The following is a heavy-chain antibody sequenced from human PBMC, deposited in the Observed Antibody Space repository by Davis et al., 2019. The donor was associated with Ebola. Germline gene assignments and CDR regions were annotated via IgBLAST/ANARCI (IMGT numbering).Heavy chain of an antibody. D-gene: IGHD4-17*01. CDR3: ARVRGDYWNAYYYYYYGMDV. V-gene: IGHV4-39*07. J-gene: IGHJ6*02. CDR2: IYYSGST. CDR1: GGSISSSSYY. Sequence: SETLSLTCTVSGGSISSSSYYWGWIRQPPGKGLEWIGSIYYSGSTNYNPSLKSRVTISVDTSKNQFSLKLSSVTAADTAVYYCARVRGDYWNAYYYYYYGMDVWGQGTTVTVSS.